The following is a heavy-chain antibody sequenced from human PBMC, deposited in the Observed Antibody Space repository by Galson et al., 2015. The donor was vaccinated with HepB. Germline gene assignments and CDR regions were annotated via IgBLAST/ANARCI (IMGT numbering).Heavy chain of an antibody. CDR3: AREFSGVVIKYYYGMDV. Sequence: SVKVSCKASGGTFSSYAVSWVRQAPGQGLEWMGGIIPIFGTANYAQKFQGRVTTTADESTSTAYMEVSSLRSEDTAVYYCAREFSGVVIKYYYGMDVWGQGTTVTVSS. J-gene: IGHJ6*02. CDR1: GGTFSSYA. CDR2: IIPIFGTA. V-gene: IGHV1-69*13. D-gene: IGHD3-3*01.